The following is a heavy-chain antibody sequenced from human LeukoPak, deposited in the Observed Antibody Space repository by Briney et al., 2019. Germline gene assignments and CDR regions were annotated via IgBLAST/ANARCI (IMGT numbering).Heavy chain of an antibody. D-gene: IGHD3-16*02. Sequence: GGSLRLSCAASGFTFSSYAMSWVRQAPGKGLEWVSGINWNGGSTGYADSVKGRFTISRDNAKNSLYLQMNSLRAEDTAVYYCARNYYDYVWGSYRSGFDYWGQGTLVTVSS. CDR2: INWNGGST. J-gene: IGHJ4*02. V-gene: IGHV3-20*04. CDR1: GFTFSSYA. CDR3: ARNYYDYVWGSYRSGFDY.